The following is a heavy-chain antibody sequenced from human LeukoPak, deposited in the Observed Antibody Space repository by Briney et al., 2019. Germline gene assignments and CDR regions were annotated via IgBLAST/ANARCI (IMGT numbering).Heavy chain of an antibody. J-gene: IGHJ4*02. CDR2: ISTDGTDK. D-gene: IGHD1-26*01. Sequence: PGGSLRLSCAASGFTFRNYAFHWVRQAPGKGLEWLAFISTDGTDKYYADSVKGRFTVSRDQSRTTVFLQMSSLRPEDTAVYFCARQDDEWEALDLWGQGTLAAVSS. V-gene: IGHV3-30*03. CDR1: GFTFRNYA. CDR3: ARQDDEWEALDL.